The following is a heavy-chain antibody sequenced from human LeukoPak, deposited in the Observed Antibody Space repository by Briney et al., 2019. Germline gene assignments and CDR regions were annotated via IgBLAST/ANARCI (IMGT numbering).Heavy chain of an antibody. CDR1: GFTFDDYV. V-gene: IGHV3-9*01. CDR3: AKALPDILTGYYSPDAFGI. Sequence: GGSLRLSCAASGFTFDDYVMHWVRQAPGKGLEWVSGISWNSGSIGYADSVKGRFTISRDNAKNSLYLQMNSLRAEDTALYYCAKALPDILTGYYSPDAFGIWGQGTMVTVSS. J-gene: IGHJ3*02. CDR2: ISWNSGSI. D-gene: IGHD3-9*01.